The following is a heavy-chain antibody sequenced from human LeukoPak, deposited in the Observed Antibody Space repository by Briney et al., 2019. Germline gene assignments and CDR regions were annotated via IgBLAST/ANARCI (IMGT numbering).Heavy chain of an antibody. CDR3: AKGLRTGVGPYMGYHYYMDV. CDR1: GFTFSSYS. V-gene: IGHV3-48*02. Sequence: PGGSLRLSCAASGFTFSSYSMNWVRQAPGKGLEWVSYISSSSSTIYYADSVKGRSTISRDNSYNTVSLQMNSLRDEDTGVYYCAKGLRTGVGPYMGYHYYMDVWGKGATVTVSS. CDR2: ISSSSSTI. J-gene: IGHJ6*03. D-gene: IGHD3-16*01.